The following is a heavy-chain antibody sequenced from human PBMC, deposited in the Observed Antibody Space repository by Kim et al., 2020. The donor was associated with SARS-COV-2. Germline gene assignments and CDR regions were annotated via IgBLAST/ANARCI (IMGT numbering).Heavy chain of an antibody. CDR2: ISYRGST. CDR1: GGSLTNYY. J-gene: IGHJ3*02. D-gene: IGHD3-10*01. CDR3: ARVRGRVSVLFWFGDSEGAFDM. V-gene: IGHV4-59*13. Sequence: SETLSLTCSVSGGSLTNYYWSWIRQPPGRGLEWIGYISYRGSTNYNPSLKSRVTISADTSESQFSLRLTSVTAADTAVYYCARVRGRVSVLFWFGDSEGAFDMWGQGTKVTVSS.